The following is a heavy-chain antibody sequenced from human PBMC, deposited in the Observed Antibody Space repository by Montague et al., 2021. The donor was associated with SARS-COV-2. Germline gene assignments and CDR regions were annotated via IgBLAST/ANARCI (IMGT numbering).Heavy chain of an antibody. J-gene: IGHJ3*02. V-gene: IGHV4-34*01. CDR1: GGSFSGYY. CDR2: INHSGST. Sequence: SETLSLTCAVYGGSFSGYYWSWIRQPPGKGLEWIGEINHSGSTNYNPSLKSRVTISVDTSKNQFSLKLSPVTAADTAVYYCARQPPYQTGALDIWGQGTMVTVSS. CDR3: ARQPPYQTGALDI. D-gene: IGHD2-2*01.